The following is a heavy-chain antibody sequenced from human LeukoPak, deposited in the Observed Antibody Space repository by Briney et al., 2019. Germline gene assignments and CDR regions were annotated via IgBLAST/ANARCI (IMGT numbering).Heavy chain of an antibody. Sequence: QSGGSLRLSCAVSGFTSSSYWMTWVRQAPGKGLEWVANIKQDGSEKNYVDSVKGRFTISRDNAKNSLYLQMNSLRAEDTAVYYCARGGGAPDYWGQGTLVTVSS. CDR2: IKQDGSEK. CDR3: ARGGGAPDY. CDR1: GFTSSSYW. D-gene: IGHD3-16*01. J-gene: IGHJ4*02. V-gene: IGHV3-7*01.